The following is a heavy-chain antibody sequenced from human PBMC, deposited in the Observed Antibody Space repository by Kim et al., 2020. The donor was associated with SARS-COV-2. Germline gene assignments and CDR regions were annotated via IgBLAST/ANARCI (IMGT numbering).Heavy chain of an antibody. V-gene: IGHV1-18*01. CDR1: GYTFTSYG. CDR2: ISAYNGNT. D-gene: IGHD6-13*01. J-gene: IGHJ5*02. Sequence: ASVKVSCKASGYTFTSYGISWVRQAPGQGLEWMGWISAYNGNTNYAQKLQGRVTMTTDTSTSTAYMELRSLRSDDTAVYYCARAGAIAAAGNWFDPWGQGTLVTVSS. CDR3: ARAGAIAAAGNWFDP.